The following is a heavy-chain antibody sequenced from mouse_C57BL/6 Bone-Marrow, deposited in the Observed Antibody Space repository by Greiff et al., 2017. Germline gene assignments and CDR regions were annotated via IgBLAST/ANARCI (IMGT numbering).Heavy chain of an antibody. Sequence: EVQRVESGGGLVQPGGSLKLSCAASGFTFSDYYMYWVRQTPEKRLEWVAYISNGGGSTYYPDTVKGRFTISRDNAKKTLYLQMSRLKSEDTAMYYCAREGNYERWFAYWGQGTLVTVSA. CDR2: ISNGGGST. CDR1: GFTFSDYY. CDR3: AREGNYERWFAY. D-gene: IGHD2-1*01. V-gene: IGHV5-12*01. J-gene: IGHJ3*01.